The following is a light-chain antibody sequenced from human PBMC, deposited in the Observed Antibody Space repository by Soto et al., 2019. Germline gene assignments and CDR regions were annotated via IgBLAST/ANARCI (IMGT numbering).Light chain of an antibody. CDR2: GAS. CDR3: QQYNTSPRT. Sequence: EVMLTQSPGTLPLSPGERATLSCRASQSVSSNYLAWYQQKSGQAPRLLIYGASNRATGLPDRFSSSGSGTDFTLTIRRLEPEDFAVYYCQQYNTSPRTFGQGTKVEFK. V-gene: IGKV3-20*01. J-gene: IGKJ1*01. CDR1: QSVSSNY.